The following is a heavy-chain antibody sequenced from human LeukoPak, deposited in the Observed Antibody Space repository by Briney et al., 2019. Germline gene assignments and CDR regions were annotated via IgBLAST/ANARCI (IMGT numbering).Heavy chain of an antibody. V-gene: IGHV3-7*01. D-gene: IGHD4-17*01. CDR1: GFTFSSYW. Sequence: GGSLRLSCAASGFTFSSYWMSWVRQAPGKGLEWVANIKQDGSEKYYVDSVKGRFTISRDNAKNSPYLQMNSLRAEDTAVYFCAREGNYGDYDYYWGQGTLVTVSS. J-gene: IGHJ4*02. CDR3: AREGNYGDYDYY. CDR2: IKQDGSEK.